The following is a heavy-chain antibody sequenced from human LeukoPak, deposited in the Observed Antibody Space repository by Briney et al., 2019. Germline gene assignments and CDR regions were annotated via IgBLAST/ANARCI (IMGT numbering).Heavy chain of an antibody. D-gene: IGHD3-10*01. J-gene: IGHJ4*02. CDR3: AKGGSMVRGLYYFDY. CDR1: GFTFSSHW. CDR2: INRDGSST. Sequence: GGSLRLSCAASGFTFSSHWIHWVRQAPGKGLVWVSGINRDGSSTSYADSVKGRFTISRDNAKNTLYLQMNSLRAEDTAVYYCAKGGSMVRGLYYFDYWGQGTLVTVSS. V-gene: IGHV3-74*01.